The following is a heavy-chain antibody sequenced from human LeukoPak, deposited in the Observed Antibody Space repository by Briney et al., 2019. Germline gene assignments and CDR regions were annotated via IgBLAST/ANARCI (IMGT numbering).Heavy chain of an antibody. CDR2: IRYDGSNK. CDR1: GFTFSSYG. J-gene: IGHJ4*02. V-gene: IGHV3-30*02. D-gene: IGHD3-9*01. CDR3: AKEGSSYYDILTGYSPFDY. Sequence: GGSLRLSCAASGFTFSSYGMHWVRQAPGKGLEWVAFIRYDGSNKYYADSVKGRFTISRDNSKNTLYLQMNSLRTEDTALYYCAKEGSSYYDILTGYSPFDYWGQGTLVTVSS.